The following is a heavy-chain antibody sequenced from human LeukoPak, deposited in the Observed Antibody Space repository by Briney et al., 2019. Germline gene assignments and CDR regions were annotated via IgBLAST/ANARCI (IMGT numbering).Heavy chain of an antibody. V-gene: IGHV3-74*01. D-gene: IGHD3-22*01. Sequence: GGPLRLSCAASGFTFSAYWMHWVRQAPGKGLVWVSRINGDGSITSYAESVKGRFIISRDNAKNTVYLQMNSLSAEDTAVYYCARDLELTYYDSSGHDYWGQGTLVTVSS. CDR1: GFTFSAYW. CDR3: ARDLELTYYDSSGHDY. CDR2: INGDGSIT. J-gene: IGHJ4*02.